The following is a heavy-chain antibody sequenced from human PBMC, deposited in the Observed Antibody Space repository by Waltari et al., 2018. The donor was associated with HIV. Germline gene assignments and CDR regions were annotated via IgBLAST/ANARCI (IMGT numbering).Heavy chain of an antibody. D-gene: IGHD3-22*01. J-gene: IGHJ2*01. Sequence: EMQLVESGGGLAQPGGSLRLSCAASGFTFSSYSINWFRQAPEKGLEWVAYFSSSRNIIYYADSVKGRFTISRDNAKNSLYLQMDSLGAEDTAVYYCAREGGYDSSGYLRGFDLWGRGTLVTV. V-gene: IGHV3-48*04. CDR3: AREGGYDSSGYLRGFDL. CDR2: FSSSRNII. CDR1: GFTFSSYS.